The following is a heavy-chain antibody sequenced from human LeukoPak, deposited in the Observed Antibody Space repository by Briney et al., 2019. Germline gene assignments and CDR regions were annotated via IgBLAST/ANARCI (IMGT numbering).Heavy chain of an antibody. CDR2: IYHSGST. J-gene: IGHJ3*02. CDR1: GGSISSYY. D-gene: IGHD3-16*02. CDR3: ARRMVNYVWGSYRYDAFDI. Sequence: PSETLSLTCTVSGGSISSYYWGWIRQPPGKGLEWIGSIYHSGSTYYNPTLKSRVTISVDTSKNQFSLKLSSVTAADTAVYYCARRMVNYVWGSYRYDAFDIWGQGTMVTVSS. V-gene: IGHV4-38-2*02.